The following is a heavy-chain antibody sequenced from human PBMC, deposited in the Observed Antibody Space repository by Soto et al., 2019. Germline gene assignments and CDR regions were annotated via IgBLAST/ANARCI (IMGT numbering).Heavy chain of an antibody. CDR1: GYTFTNYY. CDR2: INPNGGST. V-gene: IGHV1-46*01. Sequence: QVQLVQSGAEVKNPGASVKVSCKASGYTFTNYYIHWVRQAPGQGLEWMAIINPNGGSTNYAQEFQGRVTLARDTFTNTVYMELSSLRSEDTAIYYCARGLAAGDYWGQGTPVTVSS. J-gene: IGHJ4*02. CDR3: ARGLAAGDY. D-gene: IGHD6-13*01.